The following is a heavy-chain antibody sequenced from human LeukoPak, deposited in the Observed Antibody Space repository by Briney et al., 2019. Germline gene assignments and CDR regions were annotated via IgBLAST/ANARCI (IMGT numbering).Heavy chain of an antibody. Sequence: GGSLRLSCAASGFTLSNYWMTWIRQAPGKGLEWVAHNKEDGTIKDYMDSVKGRFTISRDNTKNSLFLQLSSLRAEDTAVYYCVRDRGWLHFDLWGQGTLVTVSS. J-gene: IGHJ4*02. D-gene: IGHD3-10*01. CDR3: VRDRGWLHFDL. V-gene: IGHV3-7*01. CDR1: GFTLSNYW. CDR2: NKEDGTIK.